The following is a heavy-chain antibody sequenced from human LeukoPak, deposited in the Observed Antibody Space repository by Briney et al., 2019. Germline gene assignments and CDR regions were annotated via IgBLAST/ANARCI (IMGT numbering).Heavy chain of an antibody. CDR3: ARDRDYDYIWGTYRVFDY. V-gene: IGHV4-31*03. CDR1: GGSISSGGYY. D-gene: IGHD3-16*02. Sequence: SETLSLTCTVSGGSISSGGYYWSWIRQHPGEGLEWIGYIYYSGSTYYNPSLKSRVTISVDTSKNQFSLKLSSVTAADTAVYYCARDRDYDYIWGTYRVFDYWGQGTLVTVSS. J-gene: IGHJ4*02. CDR2: IYYSGST.